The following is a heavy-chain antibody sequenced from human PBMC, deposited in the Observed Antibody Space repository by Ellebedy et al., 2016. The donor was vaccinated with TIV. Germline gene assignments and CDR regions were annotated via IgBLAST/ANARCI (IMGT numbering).Heavy chain of an antibody. J-gene: IGHJ4*02. CDR3: ATSRARVY. V-gene: IGHV3-21*01. Sequence: GESLKISCAASGFTFSSYTINWVRQTQGKGLEWVSSISSSGSYLYYADSVKGRFTISRDNAKNSLYLQMNSLRVDDTAVYYCATSRARVYWGQGTLVTVSS. CDR2: ISSSGSYL. CDR1: GFTFSSYT.